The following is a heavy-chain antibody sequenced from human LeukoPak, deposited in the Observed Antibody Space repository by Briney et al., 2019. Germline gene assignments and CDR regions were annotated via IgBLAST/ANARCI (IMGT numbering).Heavy chain of an antibody. CDR2: INPNSGGT. D-gene: IGHD2-2*01. Sequence: GASVKVSCKASGYTFTGYYMHWVRQAPGQGLEWMGWINPNSGGTNYAQKFQGRVTMTRDTSTSTVYMELSSLRSEDTAVYYCARAGIVVVPAALNNWFDPWGQGTLVTVSS. CDR3: ARAGIVVVPAALNNWFDP. CDR1: GYTFTGYY. J-gene: IGHJ5*02. V-gene: IGHV1-2*02.